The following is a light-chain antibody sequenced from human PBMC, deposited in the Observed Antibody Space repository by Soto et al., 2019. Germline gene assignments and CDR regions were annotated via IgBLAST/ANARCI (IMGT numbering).Light chain of an antibody. CDR3: QQYGKSAMFT. CDR1: QSVSSGY. J-gene: IGKJ2*01. V-gene: IGKV3-20*01. CDR2: GAS. Sequence: EIVLTQSPGTLSLSPGDRATLSCRASQSVSSGYLAWYQQKPGQAPSLLIYGASNRATGIPDRFSGGGSGTDFTLTISRLEPEDFAVYYCQQYGKSAMFTFGQGTKLEIK.